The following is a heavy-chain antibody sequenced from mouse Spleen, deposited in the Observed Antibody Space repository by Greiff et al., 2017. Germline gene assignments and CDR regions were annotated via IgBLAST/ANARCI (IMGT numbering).Heavy chain of an antibody. CDR1: GYTFTSYW. CDR2: IHPNSGST. J-gene: IGHJ2*01. V-gene: IGHV1-64*01. CDR3: ARSAYYSNGYFDY. Sequence: QVQLQQSGPELVKPGASVKLSCKASGYTFTSYWMHWVKQRPGQGLEWIGMIHPNSGSTNYNEKFKSKATLTVDKSSSTAYMQLSSLTSEDSAVYYCARSAYYSNGYFDYWGQGTTLTVSS. D-gene: IGHD2-5*01.